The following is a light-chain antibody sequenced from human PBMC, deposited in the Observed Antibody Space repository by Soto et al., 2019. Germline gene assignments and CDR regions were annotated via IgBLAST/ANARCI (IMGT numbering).Light chain of an antibody. CDR3: QQSYSTPT. CDR1: QSISSY. J-gene: IGKJ2*01. V-gene: IGKV1-39*01. CDR2: AAS. Sequence: QMTQSPSSLSASVGDRVTITCRASQSISSYLNWYQQKPGKAPKLLIYAASSLQSGVPSRFSGSGSGTDFTLTISSLQPEDFATYYCQQSYSTPTFGQGTKLEIK.